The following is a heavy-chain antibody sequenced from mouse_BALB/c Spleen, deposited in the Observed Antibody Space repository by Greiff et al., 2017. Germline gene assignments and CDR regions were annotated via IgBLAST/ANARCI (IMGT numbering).Heavy chain of an antibody. CDR3: SDSSGYWYFDV. CDR1: GYSITSDYA. V-gene: IGHV3-2*02. D-gene: IGHD3-2*01. CDR2: ISYSGST. J-gene: IGHJ1*01. Sequence: EVQLQQSGPGLVKPSQSLSLTCTVTGYSITSDYAWNWIRQFPGNKLEWMGYISYSGSTSYNPSLKSRISITRDTSKNQFFLQLNSVTTEDTATYYCSDSSGYWYFDVWGAGTTVTVSS.